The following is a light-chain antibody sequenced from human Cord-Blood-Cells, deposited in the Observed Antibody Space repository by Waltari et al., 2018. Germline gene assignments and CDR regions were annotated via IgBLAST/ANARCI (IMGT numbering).Light chain of an antibody. V-gene: IGLV2-23*01. CDR2: EGS. J-gene: IGLJ3*02. Sequence: QSALTQPASVSGSPGQSITISCTGTSRYVGCYNLVSWYQQHPGKAPKLMIYEGSKWPSGVSNRFSGSKSGNTASLTISGLQAEDEADYYCCSYAGSSTVFGGGTKLTVL. CDR3: CSYAGSSTV. CDR1: SRYVGCYNL.